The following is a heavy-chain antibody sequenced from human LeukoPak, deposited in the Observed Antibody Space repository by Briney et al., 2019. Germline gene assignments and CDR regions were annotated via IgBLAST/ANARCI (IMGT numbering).Heavy chain of an antibody. J-gene: IGHJ4*02. CDR2: IYYSGST. V-gene: IGHV4-59*01. D-gene: IGHD3-10*01. CDR1: GGSISSYY. Sequence: ASETLSLTCTVSGGSISSYYWSWIRQPPGKGLEWIGYIYYSGSTNYNPSLKSRVTISVDTSKNQFSLKLSSVTAADTAVYYCARRYGSGSSGTFDYWGQGTLVTVSS. CDR3: ARRYGSGSSGTFDY.